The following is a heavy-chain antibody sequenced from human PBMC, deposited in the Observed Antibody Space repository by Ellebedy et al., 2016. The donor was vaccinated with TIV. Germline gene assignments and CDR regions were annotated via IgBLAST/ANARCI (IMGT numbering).Heavy chain of an antibody. V-gene: IGHV1-46*04. CDR1: GYTFTSYY. D-gene: IGHD4-17*01. CDR3: ARDRPYGDYGDYHYGMDV. J-gene: IGHJ6*02. Sequence: ASVKVSCKASGYTFTSYYMHWVRQAPGQGLEWMGIINPSGGSTSYAQKLQGRVTMPRDTSTSTVYMELSSLRSEDTAVYYSARDRPYGDYGDYHYGMDVWGQGTTVTVSS. CDR2: INPSGGST.